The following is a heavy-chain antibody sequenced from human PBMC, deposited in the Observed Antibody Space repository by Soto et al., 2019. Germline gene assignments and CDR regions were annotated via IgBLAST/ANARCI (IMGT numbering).Heavy chain of an antibody. D-gene: IGHD3-16*01. CDR2: IYSAGST. J-gene: IGHJ3*02. V-gene: IGHV4-4*07. CDR1: GGSISGYF. CDR3: VRGDVFDI. Sequence: QPQLQESGPGLVKPSETLSLICTVSGGSISGYFWSWVRQPAGKGLEWIGRIYSAGSTNYNPSLKSRVTMSVDTSQNQFSLKLTSVTAADTAMYYCVRGDVFDIWGRGTMVTVSS.